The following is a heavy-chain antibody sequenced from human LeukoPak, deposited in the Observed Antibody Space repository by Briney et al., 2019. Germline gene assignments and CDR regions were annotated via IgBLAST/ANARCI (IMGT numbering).Heavy chain of an antibody. Sequence: KSSETLSLTCTVSGGSISSYYWSWIRQPPGKGLEWIGYIYYSGSTNYNPSLKSRVTISVDTSKNQFSLKLSSVTAADTAVYYCARPAAMTTVTPFDYWGQGTLVTVSS. CDR3: ARPAAMTTVTPFDY. CDR2: IYYSGST. CDR1: GGSISSYY. J-gene: IGHJ4*02. D-gene: IGHD4-17*01. V-gene: IGHV4-59*08.